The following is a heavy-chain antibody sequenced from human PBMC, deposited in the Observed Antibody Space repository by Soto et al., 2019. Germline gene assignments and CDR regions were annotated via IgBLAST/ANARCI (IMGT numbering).Heavy chain of an antibody. Sequence: SETLSLTCTVSGGSISSSSYYWGWIRQPPGKGLEWIGSIYYSGSTYYNPSLKSRVTISVDTSKNQFSLKLSSVTAADTAVYYCARIDCGGDCYPGNYYYGMDVWGQGTTVTVSS. J-gene: IGHJ6*02. CDR2: IYYSGST. V-gene: IGHV4-39*01. CDR3: ARIDCGGDCYPGNYYYGMDV. CDR1: GGSISSSSYY. D-gene: IGHD2-21*02.